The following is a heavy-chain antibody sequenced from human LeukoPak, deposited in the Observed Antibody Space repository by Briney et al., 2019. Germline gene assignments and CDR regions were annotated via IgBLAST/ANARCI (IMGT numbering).Heavy chain of an antibody. CDR1: GGSISSYY. V-gene: IGHV4-59*06. Sequence: SETLSLTCTVSGGSISSYYWSWIRQPPGKGLEWIGYIYYSGSTYYNPSLKSRVTISVDTSKNQFSLKLSSVTAADTAVYYCASSPYYYDSSGYYNWGQGTLVTVSS. D-gene: IGHD3-22*01. J-gene: IGHJ4*02. CDR3: ASSPYYYDSSGYYN. CDR2: IYYSGST.